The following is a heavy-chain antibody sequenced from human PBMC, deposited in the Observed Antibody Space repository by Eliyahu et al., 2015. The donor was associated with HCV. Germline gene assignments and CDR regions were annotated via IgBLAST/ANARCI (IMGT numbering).Heavy chain of an antibody. CDR1: GFTFSSXG. V-gene: IGHV3-7*01. J-gene: IGHJ4*02. D-gene: IGHD3-22*01. Sequence: EVQLVESGGGLVQPGGSLGLXCAASGFTFSSXGXGWVRQAPGKGLEGVANIKQDGSEKYYVDSVKGRFTISRDNAKNSLYLQMNSLRAEDTAVYYCARDYYDSSGYYLGGSHFDYWGQGTLVTVSS. CDR3: ARDYYDSSGYYLGGSHFDY. CDR2: IKQDGSEK.